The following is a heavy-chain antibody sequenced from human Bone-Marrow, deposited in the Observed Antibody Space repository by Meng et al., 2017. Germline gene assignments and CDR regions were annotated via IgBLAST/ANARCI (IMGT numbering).Heavy chain of an antibody. CDR1: GASVSSGYW. CDR3: AASSGWYRIDS. Sequence: QAQLQESGPGLVKPSGILSLTCGASGASVSSGYWWTWVRQPPGKGLEWIGEFHHSGTTNYNPSLRSRVTISVDTSKNQFSLRLTSVTAADTAVYYCAASSGWYRIDSWGQGTLVTVSS. J-gene: IGHJ4*02. V-gene: IGHV4-4*02. CDR2: FHHSGTT. D-gene: IGHD6-19*01.